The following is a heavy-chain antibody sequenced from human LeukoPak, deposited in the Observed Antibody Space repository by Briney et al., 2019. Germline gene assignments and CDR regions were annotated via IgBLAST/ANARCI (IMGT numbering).Heavy chain of an antibody. CDR2: INTNTGNP. CDR3: ARVRYYDILTGYYNSPLDH. J-gene: IGHJ4*02. CDR1: GYTFTTYA. Sequence: ASVKVSCKASGYTFTTYAMNWVRQAPGQGLEWMGWINTNTGNPTYAQGFTGRFVFSLDTSVSTAYLQISSLKADDTAVYYCARVRYYDILTGYYNSPLDHWGQGTLVTVSS. D-gene: IGHD3-9*01. V-gene: IGHV7-4-1*02.